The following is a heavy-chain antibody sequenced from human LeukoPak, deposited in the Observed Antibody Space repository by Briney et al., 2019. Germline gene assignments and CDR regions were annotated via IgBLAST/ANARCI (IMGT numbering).Heavy chain of an antibody. CDR3: ARGVYYYDSSGYRDY. Sequence: GGSLRLSCAASGFTFSSYEMNRVRQAPGKGLEWVSYISSSGSTIYYADSVKGRFTISRDNAKNSLYLQMNSLRAEDTAVYYCARGVYYYDSSGYRDYWGQGTLVTVSS. D-gene: IGHD3-22*01. CDR2: ISSSGSTI. V-gene: IGHV3-48*03. CDR1: GFTFSSYE. J-gene: IGHJ4*02.